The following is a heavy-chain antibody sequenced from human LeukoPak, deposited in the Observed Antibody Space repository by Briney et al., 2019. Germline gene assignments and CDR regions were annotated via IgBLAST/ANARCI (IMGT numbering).Heavy chain of an antibody. CDR2: IYYSGST. Sequence: PSETLSLTCTVSGGSISSYYWSWIRQPPGKGLEWIGYIYYSGSTNYNPSLKSRVTISVDTSKNQFSLKLSSVTAADTAVYYCARDGKYSSSWYGNYYYYYYMDVWGKGTTVTVSS. J-gene: IGHJ6*03. CDR3: ARDGKYSSSWYGNYYYYYYMDV. CDR1: GGSISSYY. D-gene: IGHD6-13*01. V-gene: IGHV4-59*01.